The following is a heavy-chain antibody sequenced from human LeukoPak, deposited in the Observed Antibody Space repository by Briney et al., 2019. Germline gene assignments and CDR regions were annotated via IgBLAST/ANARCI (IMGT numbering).Heavy chain of an antibody. D-gene: IGHD3-22*01. CDR3: AKKSDYYDNSGYIDY. Sequence: GGSLRLSCAASGFTFSSYGMTWVRQAPGKGLEWVSVIYSGGSTYYADSVKGRFTISRDNSKNTLYLQMNSLRAEDTAVYYCAKKSDYYDNSGYIDYWGQGTLVTVSS. CDR2: IYSGGST. V-gene: IGHV3-66*01. CDR1: GFTFSSYG. J-gene: IGHJ4*02.